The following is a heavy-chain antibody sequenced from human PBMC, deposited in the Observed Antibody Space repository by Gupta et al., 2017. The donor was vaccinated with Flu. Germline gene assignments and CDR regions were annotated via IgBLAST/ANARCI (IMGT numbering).Heavy chain of an antibody. CDR2: INTDTGNP. J-gene: IGHJ4*02. D-gene: IGHD5-12*01. V-gene: IGHV7-4-1*02. CDR3: ARIARAGYNYRGADCDF. Sequence: FISHAIHWLRQAPGQGLEWMGWINTDTGNPTSAQGFKGRFVFSLDTSVTTAYLQISSLKAEDTAVYYCARIARAGYNYRGADCDFWGQGSLRTGS. CDR1: FISHA.